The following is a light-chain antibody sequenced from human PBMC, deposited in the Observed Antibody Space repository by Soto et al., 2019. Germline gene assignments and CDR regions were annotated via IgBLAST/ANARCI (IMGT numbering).Light chain of an antibody. J-gene: IGKJ1*01. Sequence: DIQMISTPWTLASSGGGVVIGSCRASQSISTSLAWYQQKPGKAPNLLISGASTLEEGVPSRLRGSGSGTEFALTITSMQTDDFATYYCQQYITYSTFGQGTKVDIK. V-gene: IGKV1-5*01. CDR2: GAS. CDR3: QQYITYST. CDR1: QSISTS.